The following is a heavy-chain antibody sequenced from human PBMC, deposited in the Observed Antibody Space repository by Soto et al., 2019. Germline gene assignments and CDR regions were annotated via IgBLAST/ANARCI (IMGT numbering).Heavy chain of an antibody. Sequence: QVQLQESGPGLVKPSGTLSLTCAVSGGSISSSSWWTWVRQSPGKGLEWIGEIFESGATNYNPSLKSRLTMSVDKSKNQFSLNLSSLTAADTADYFCTTSHAGELNNWGQGTLVTVSS. D-gene: IGHD1-7*01. CDR1: GGSISSSSW. CDR2: IFESGAT. J-gene: IGHJ4*02. CDR3: TTSHAGELNN. V-gene: IGHV4-4*02.